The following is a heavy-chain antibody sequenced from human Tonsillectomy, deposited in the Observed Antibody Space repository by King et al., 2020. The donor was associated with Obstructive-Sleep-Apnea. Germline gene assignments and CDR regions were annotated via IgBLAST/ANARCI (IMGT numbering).Heavy chain of an antibody. D-gene: IGHD1-1*01. J-gene: IGHJ6*02. V-gene: IGHV3-30*04. CDR1: GFTFSHYF. CDR2: ISYDGNNR. Sequence: HVQLVQSGGGVVQPGRSLRLSCAASGFTFSHYFIHWVRQAPGKGLEWVALISYDGNNRYYADSVKGRFTISRDNPKNTLYLQMNSLRAEDTAIYYCARDPLDKEYYYAMDVWGQGTAVAVSS. CDR3: ARDPLDKEYYYAMDV.